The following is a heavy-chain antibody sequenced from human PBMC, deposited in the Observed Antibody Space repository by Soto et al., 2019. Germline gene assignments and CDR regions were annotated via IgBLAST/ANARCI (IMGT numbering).Heavy chain of an antibody. V-gene: IGHV4-34*01. CDR1: GGSFSGYY. CDR3: ARGGHDDILTGCPPYYYYYMDV. J-gene: IGHJ6*03. Sequence: SETLSLTCAVYGGSFSGYYWSWIRQPPGKGLEWIGEINHSGSTNYNPSLKSRVTISVDTSKNQFSLRLSSVTAADTAVYYCARGGHDDILTGCPPYYYYYMDVWGKGTTVTVSS. D-gene: IGHD3-9*01. CDR2: INHSGST.